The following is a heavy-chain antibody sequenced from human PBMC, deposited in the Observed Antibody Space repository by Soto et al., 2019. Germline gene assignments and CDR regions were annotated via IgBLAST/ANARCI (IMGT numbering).Heavy chain of an antibody. D-gene: IGHD4-17*01. CDR1: LFIVSDNY. Sequence: EVRLVQSGGGLVQPGGSLRLSCAASLFIVSDNYMSWVRQAPGKGLEWVSLIYSGGGTDYAESVKGRFTISRDNSKNTLYLQMNSLKAEDTGIYYCETRMTKATYWGQGTVVTVSS. CDR3: ETRMTKATY. CDR2: IYSGGGT. V-gene: IGHV3-66*01. J-gene: IGHJ4*02.